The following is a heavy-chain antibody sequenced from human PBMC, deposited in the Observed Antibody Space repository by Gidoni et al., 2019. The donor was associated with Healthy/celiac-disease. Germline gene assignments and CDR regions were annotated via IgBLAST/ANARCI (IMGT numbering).Heavy chain of an antibody. J-gene: IGHJ3*02. D-gene: IGHD1-26*01. Sequence: EVQLVESGGVVVQPGGSLRLSCAASGFTFDAYTMHWVRQAPGKGLEWVSLISWDGGSTYYADSVKGRFTISRDDSKNSLYLQMNSLRTEDTALYYCAKDIRVGDILGAFDIWGQGTMVTVSS. CDR1: GFTFDAYT. V-gene: IGHV3-43*01. CDR3: AKDIRVGDILGAFDI. CDR2: ISWDGGST.